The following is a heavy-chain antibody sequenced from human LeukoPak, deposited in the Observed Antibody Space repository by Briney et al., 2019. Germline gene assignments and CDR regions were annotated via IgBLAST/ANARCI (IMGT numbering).Heavy chain of an antibody. CDR2: IYTSGST. CDR1: GYSISSGYY. J-gene: IGHJ4*02. Sequence: PSETLSLTCAVSGYSISSGYYWRWIRQPAGKGLEWIGRIYTSGSTNYNPSLKSRVTMSVDTSKNQFSLKLSSVTAADTAVYYCARGDRGRAYGDYPYYFDYWGQGTLVTVSS. D-gene: IGHD4-17*01. CDR3: ARGDRGRAYGDYPYYFDY. V-gene: IGHV4-4*07.